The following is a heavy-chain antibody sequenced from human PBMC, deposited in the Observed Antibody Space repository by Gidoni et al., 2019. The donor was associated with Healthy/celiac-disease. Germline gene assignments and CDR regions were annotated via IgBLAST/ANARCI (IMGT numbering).Heavy chain of an antibody. D-gene: IGHD6-19*01. V-gene: IGHV3-15*01. Sequence: EVQLVESGGGLVQPGGSLRLSCAASGFTFSNAWMSWVRQAPGKGLEWVGRIKSKTDGGTTDYAAPVKGRFTISRDDSKNTLYLQMNSLKTEDTAVYYCTTLMYSSGWPKDYWGQGTLVTVSS. J-gene: IGHJ4*02. CDR2: IKSKTDGGTT. CDR3: TTLMYSSGWPKDY. CDR1: GFTFSNAW.